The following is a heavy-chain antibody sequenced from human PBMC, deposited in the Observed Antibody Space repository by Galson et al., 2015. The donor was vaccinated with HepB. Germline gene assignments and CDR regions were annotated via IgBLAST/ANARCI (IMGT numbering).Heavy chain of an antibody. D-gene: IGHD1-26*01. CDR2: INSDGSSR. V-gene: IGHV3-74*01. Sequence: SLRLSCAASGITFSGYWMHWVRQAPGKGLVWVARINSDGSSRYYADSVRGRFTISRDNARNTLFLQMDSLRAEDTALIYCARHSGTYLDYWGQGTLVTVSS. CDR1: GITFSGYW. CDR3: ARHSGTYLDY. J-gene: IGHJ4*02.